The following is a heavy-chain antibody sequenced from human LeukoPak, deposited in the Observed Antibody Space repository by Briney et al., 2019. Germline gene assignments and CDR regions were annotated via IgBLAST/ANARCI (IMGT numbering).Heavy chain of an antibody. D-gene: IGHD3-22*01. CDR1: GYTFTGYY. V-gene: IGHV1-2*04. Sequence: ASVKVSCKASGYTFTGYYMHWVRQAPGQGLEWMGWINPNSGGTNYAQKFQGWVTMTRDTSISTAYMELSRLRSDDTAVYYCARETTYYYDSSGYYYGCYFDYWGQGTLVTVSS. CDR2: INPNSGGT. J-gene: IGHJ4*02. CDR3: ARETTYYYDSSGYYYGCYFDY.